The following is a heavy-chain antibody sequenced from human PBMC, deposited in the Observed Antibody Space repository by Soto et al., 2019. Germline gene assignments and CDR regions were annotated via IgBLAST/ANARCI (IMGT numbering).Heavy chain of an antibody. CDR3: ATWGSGFFAY. Sequence: EVQLVESGGRLVQPGGSLRLSCAASGFTFSTYWMHWVRQAPGKGLVWVSRINGDGSTTNYADSVKGRFTVSRDNTKNTLYLQMNSLRAEDTAVYYCATWGSGFFAYWGQGILVTVSS. D-gene: IGHD6-19*01. CDR2: INGDGSTT. CDR1: GFTFSTYW. V-gene: IGHV3-74*01. J-gene: IGHJ4*02.